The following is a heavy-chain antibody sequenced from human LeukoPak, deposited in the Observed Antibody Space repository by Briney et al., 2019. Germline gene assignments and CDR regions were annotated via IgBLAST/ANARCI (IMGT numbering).Heavy chain of an antibody. CDR1: GFTFSSYA. CDR3: AKDQGGITMIVVVITGGYFDY. CDR2: ISSSGGST. Sequence: GGSLRLSCAASGFTFSSYAMSWVRQAPGKGLEWVSAISSSGGSTYYADSVKGRFTISRDNSKNTLYLQMNSLRAEDTAVYYCAKDQGGITMIVVVITGGYFDYWGQGTLVTVSS. D-gene: IGHD3-22*01. V-gene: IGHV3-23*01. J-gene: IGHJ4*02.